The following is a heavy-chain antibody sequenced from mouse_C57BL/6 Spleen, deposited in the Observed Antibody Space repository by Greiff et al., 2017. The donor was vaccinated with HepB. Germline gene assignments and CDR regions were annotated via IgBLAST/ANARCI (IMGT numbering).Heavy chain of an antibody. CDR1: GFTFSSYA. V-gene: IGHV5-4*01. J-gene: IGHJ2*01. Sequence: DVKLVESGGGLVKPGGSLKLSCAASGFTFSSYAMSWVRQTPEKRLEWVATISDGGSYTYYPDNVKGRFTISRDNAKNNLYLQMSHLKSEDTAMYYCARDTIYYGSSFDYWGQGTTLTVSS. CDR2: ISDGGSYT. D-gene: IGHD1-1*01. CDR3: ARDTIYYGSSFDY.